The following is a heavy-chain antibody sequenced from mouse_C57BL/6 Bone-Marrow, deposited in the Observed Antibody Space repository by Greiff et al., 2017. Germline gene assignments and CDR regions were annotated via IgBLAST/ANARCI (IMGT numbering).Heavy chain of an antibody. CDR1: CYTFTSYW. CDR3: ARGGCSRGYWYFDG. J-gene: IGHJ1*03. CDR2: IDPSDSYT. V-gene: IGHV1-50*01. Sequence: QVQLQQPGAELVKPGASVKLSCKASCYTFTSYWMQWVKQRPGQGLEWIGEIDPSDSYTNYNQKFKGKATLTVDPSSSTAYMQRSSLTSEDSAVYYCARGGCSRGYWYFDGWGTGTTVTVSS. D-gene: IGHD1-1*01.